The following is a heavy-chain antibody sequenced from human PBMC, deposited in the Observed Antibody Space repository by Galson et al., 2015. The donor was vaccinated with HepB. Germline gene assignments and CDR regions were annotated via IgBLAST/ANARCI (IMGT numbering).Heavy chain of an antibody. CDR2: ISGSGGST. J-gene: IGHJ6*03. CDR3: AKGRPSRTMVRGVMDV. Sequence: SLRLSCAASGFTFSSYAMSWVRQAPGKGLEWVSAISGSGGSTYYADSVKGRFTISRDNSKNTLYLQMNSLRAEDTAVYYCAKGRPSRTMVRGVMDVWGKGTTVTVSS. CDR1: GFTFSSYA. V-gene: IGHV3-23*01. D-gene: IGHD3-10*01.